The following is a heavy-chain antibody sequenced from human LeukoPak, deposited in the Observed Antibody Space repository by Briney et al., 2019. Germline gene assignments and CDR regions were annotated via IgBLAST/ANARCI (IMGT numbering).Heavy chain of an antibody. CDR2: IIPILGIA. J-gene: IGHJ3*02. Sequence: SVKASCKASGGTFSSYAISWVRQAPGQGLEWMGRIIPILGIANYAQKFQGRVTITADKSTSTAYMELSSLRSEDTAVYYCARGSGSYYRARDDAFDIWGQGTMVTVSS. V-gene: IGHV1-69*04. CDR1: GGTFSSYA. D-gene: IGHD3-10*01. CDR3: ARGSGSYYRARDDAFDI.